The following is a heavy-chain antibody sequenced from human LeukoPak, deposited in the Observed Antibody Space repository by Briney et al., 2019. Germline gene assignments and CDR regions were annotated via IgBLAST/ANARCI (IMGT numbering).Heavy chain of an antibody. J-gene: IGHJ4*02. CDR3: AKDVIATVTQGIDY. CDR2: ISWNSGSI. Sequence: GGSLRLSCAASGFTFDDYAMHWGRQAPGKGLEWVSGISWNSGSIGYADSVKGRFTISRDNAKNSLYLQMNSLRAEDTALYYCAKDVIATVTQGIDYWGQGTLVTVSS. CDR1: GFTFDDYA. V-gene: IGHV3-9*01. D-gene: IGHD4-17*01.